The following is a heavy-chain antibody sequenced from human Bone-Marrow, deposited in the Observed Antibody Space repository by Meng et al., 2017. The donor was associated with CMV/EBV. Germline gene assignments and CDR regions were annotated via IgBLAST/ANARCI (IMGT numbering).Heavy chain of an antibody. Sequence: ASVKVSCKASGYTLTKYAMNWVRQAPGQGLEWMGIINPNGGSKAYAQKLQGRVTMTGDTSTSTLYMELSSLSSGDKAVYFCAAKIDTTYFDYWGQGTLVTVSS. CDR2: INPNGGSK. D-gene: IGHD1-1*01. V-gene: IGHV1-46*01. J-gene: IGHJ4*02. CDR1: GYTLTKYA. CDR3: AAKIDTTYFDY.